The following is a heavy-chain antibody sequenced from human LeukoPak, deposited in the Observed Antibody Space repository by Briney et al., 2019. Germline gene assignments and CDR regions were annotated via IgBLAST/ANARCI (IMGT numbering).Heavy chain of an antibody. Sequence: GGPLRLSCAASGFTFSSYAMHWVRQAPGKGLEWVAVISYDGSNKYYADSVKGRFTISRDNSKNTLYLQMNSLRAEDTAVYYCARGLGENVWGKGTTVTVSS. J-gene: IGHJ6*04. CDR3: ARGLGENV. CDR2: ISYDGSNK. V-gene: IGHV3-30-3*01. D-gene: IGHD2-21*01. CDR1: GFTFSSYA.